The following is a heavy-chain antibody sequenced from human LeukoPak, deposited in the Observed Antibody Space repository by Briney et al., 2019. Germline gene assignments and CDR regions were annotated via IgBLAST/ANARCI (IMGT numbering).Heavy chain of an antibody. Sequence: PGGSLRLSCGVSGFTFSDYWMNWVRQAPGVGLEWVARIKQDGSEKSYVDSVKGLFTTSRDNAKNTLYLKMSSLRGLTMAVFDRGRDGTAPGLYFDLWGKEPLVTVSS. CDR3: GRDGTAPGLYFDL. CDR2: IKQDGSEK. D-gene: IGHD6-13*01. CDR1: GFTFSDYW. J-gene: IGHJ4*01. V-gene: IGHV3-7*01.